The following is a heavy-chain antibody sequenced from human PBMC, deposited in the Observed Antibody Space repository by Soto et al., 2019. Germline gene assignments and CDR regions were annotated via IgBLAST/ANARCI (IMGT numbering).Heavy chain of an antibody. D-gene: IGHD2-21*02. CDR2: IGASGDIT. CDR3: AKDDFADRGDDYFDY. J-gene: IGHJ4*02. Sequence: GGSLRLSCAASGFTFSSYSMNWVRQAPGKGLEWVAGIGASGDITWYADSVKGRLSISRDNSKNTLYLQLNSLRFEDTAVYYCAKDDFADRGDDYFDYWGPGPLVTVSS. CDR1: GFTFSSYS. V-gene: IGHV3-23*01.